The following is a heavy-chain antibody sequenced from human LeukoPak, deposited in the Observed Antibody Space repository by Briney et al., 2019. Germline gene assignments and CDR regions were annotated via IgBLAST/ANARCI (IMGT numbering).Heavy chain of an antibody. V-gene: IGHV1-8*01. Sequence: RASVKVSCKASGYTFTSYDINWVRQATGQGLEWMGWMNPNSGNTGYAQKFQGRVTMTRNTSISTAYMELSSLRSEDTAVYYCARAPGFGELSNFDYWGQGTLVTVSS. J-gene: IGHJ4*02. D-gene: IGHD3-10*01. CDR3: ARAPGFGELSNFDY. CDR2: MNPNSGNT. CDR1: GYTFTSYD.